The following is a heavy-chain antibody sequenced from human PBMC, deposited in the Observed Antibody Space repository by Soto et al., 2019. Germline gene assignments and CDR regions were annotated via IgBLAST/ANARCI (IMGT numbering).Heavy chain of an antibody. J-gene: IGHJ4*02. V-gene: IGHV1-18*01. CDR2: ISAYNGNT. CDR1: GYTFTSYD. D-gene: IGHD1-20*01. CDR3: ARDAAIGMNDY. Sequence: ASVKVSCKASGYTFTSYDINWVRQATGQGLEWMGWISAYNGNTKYAQKLQGRVTMTTDTSTSTAYMELRSLRSDDTAVYYCARDAAIGMNDYWGQGTLVTVSS.